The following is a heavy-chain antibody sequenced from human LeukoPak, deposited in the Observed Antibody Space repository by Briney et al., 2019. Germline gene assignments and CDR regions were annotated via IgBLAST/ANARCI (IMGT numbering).Heavy chain of an antibody. V-gene: IGHV4-39*07. Sequence: SETLSLTCTVSGGSISSFYWGWIRQPPGQGLEWIETINYSGDTYYNPSLKSRVTISVDSSRNQFSLKLSSVTAADTAVYYCVRLQAVTGNFDYWGQGALVTVSS. CDR1: GGSISSFY. D-gene: IGHD1-20*01. J-gene: IGHJ4*02. CDR3: VRLQAVTGNFDY. CDR2: INYSGDT.